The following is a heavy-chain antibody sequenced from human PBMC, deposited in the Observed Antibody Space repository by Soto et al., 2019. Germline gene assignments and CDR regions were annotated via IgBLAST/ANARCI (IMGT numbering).Heavy chain of an antibody. CDR1: GYIFTSYG. D-gene: IGHD6-13*01. Sequence: QVQLVQSGAEVKKPGASVKFSGKASGYIFTSYGISWVRQAPGQGLEWMGWISAYNGNTNYAQKLQGRVTMTTDTATSTAYMELRSLRSDDTAVYYCARDLAAAGPFDYWGQGTLVTVSS. J-gene: IGHJ4*02. CDR3: ARDLAAAGPFDY. CDR2: ISAYNGNT. V-gene: IGHV1-18*01.